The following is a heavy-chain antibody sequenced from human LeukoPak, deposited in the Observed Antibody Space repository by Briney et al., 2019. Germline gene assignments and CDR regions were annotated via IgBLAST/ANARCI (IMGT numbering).Heavy chain of an antibody. CDR2: IIPIFGTA. J-gene: IGHJ6*03. CDR3: ASLDYYGSGSIGYYMGV. V-gene: IGHV1-69*13. CDR1: GGTFSSYA. D-gene: IGHD3-10*01. Sequence: ASVKVSCKASGGTFSSYAISWVRQAPGQGLEWMGGIIPIFGTANYAQKFQGRVTITADESTSTAYMELSSLRSEDTAVYYCASLDYYGSGSIGYYMGVWGKGTTVTVSS.